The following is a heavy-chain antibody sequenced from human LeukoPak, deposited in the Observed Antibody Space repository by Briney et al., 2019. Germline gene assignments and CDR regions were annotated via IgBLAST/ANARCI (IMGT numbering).Heavy chain of an antibody. D-gene: IGHD3-22*01. Sequence: GGSLRLSCAASGFTFSSYWMSWVRQAPGKGLEWVANIKQDGSEKYYVDSVKGRFTISRDNAKNSLYLQMNSLRAEDTAVYYCAREQDDSSGYYTPVGDYWGQGTLVTVSS. J-gene: IGHJ4*02. CDR2: IKQDGSEK. CDR3: AREQDDSSGYYTPVGDY. V-gene: IGHV3-7*01. CDR1: GFTFSSYW.